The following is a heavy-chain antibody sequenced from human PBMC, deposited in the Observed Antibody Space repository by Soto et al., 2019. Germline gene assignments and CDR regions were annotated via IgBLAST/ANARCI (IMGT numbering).Heavy chain of an antibody. Sequence: EVQLLESGGGLVQPGGSLRLTCAASGFTFETYVMTWVRQTPGQGLEWVSAIDGGGSGKYYAGSVKGRFTISRDNLENTLFLQMENLRVEDTAVYYCAKGVSDVNWVAEYWGQGILVTVSS. D-gene: IGHD3-16*01. CDR1: GFTFETYV. CDR2: IDGGGSGK. J-gene: IGHJ4*02. V-gene: IGHV3-23*01. CDR3: AKGVSDVNWVAEY.